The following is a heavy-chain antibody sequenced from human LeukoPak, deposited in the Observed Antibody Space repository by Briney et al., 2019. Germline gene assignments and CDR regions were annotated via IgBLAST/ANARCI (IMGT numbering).Heavy chain of an antibody. Sequence: GGSLRLSCAASGFTFSSYGMHWVRQAPGKGLEWVAFIRYDGSNKYYADSVKGRFTISRDNSKNTLYLQMNSLTVDDTAVYYCARDEPSGSVVDYWGQGALVTVSS. V-gene: IGHV3-30*02. CDR2: IRYDGSNK. CDR1: GFTFSSYG. CDR3: ARDEPSGSVVDY. J-gene: IGHJ4*02. D-gene: IGHD1-26*01.